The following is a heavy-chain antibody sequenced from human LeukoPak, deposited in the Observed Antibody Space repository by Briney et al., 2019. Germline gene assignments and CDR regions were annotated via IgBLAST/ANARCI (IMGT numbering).Heavy chain of an antibody. D-gene: IGHD3-22*01. CDR1: GFTFSRYW. Sequence: GGSLRLSCAASGFTFSRYWISWVRQAPGKGLEWVANIKQDGSEKYYGDSVKGRFTISRDNAKNSLYLQMNSLRAEDTALYYCARGDYYDSSDYYVDAFDVWGQGTMVTVSS. CDR3: ARGDYYDSSDYYVDAFDV. V-gene: IGHV3-7*05. J-gene: IGHJ3*01. CDR2: IKQDGSEK.